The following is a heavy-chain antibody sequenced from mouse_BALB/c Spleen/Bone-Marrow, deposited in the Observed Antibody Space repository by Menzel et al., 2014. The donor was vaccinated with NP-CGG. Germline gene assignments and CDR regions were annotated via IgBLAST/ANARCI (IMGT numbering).Heavy chain of an antibody. CDR3: TRYRYDADCFDY. CDR1: GYTFTSYW. J-gene: IGHJ2*01. CDR2: FYPGSGST. Sequence: LQQSGSELVRPGASVKLSCKASGYTFTSYWMHWVKQRPGQGLEWIGNFYPGSGSTNYDEKFKSKATLTVDTSSNTAYMQLSSLTSEDSAVYYCTRYRYDADCFDYWGQGTTLTVSS. D-gene: IGHD2-14*01. V-gene: IGHV1S22*01.